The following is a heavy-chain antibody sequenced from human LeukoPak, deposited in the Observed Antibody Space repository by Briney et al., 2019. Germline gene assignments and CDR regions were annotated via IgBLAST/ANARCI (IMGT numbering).Heavy chain of an antibody. V-gene: IGHV4-39*01. J-gene: IGHJ5*02. CDR3: ARHYGP. CDR1: GGSVNSAGYF. Sequence: NSSETLSLTCTVSGGSVNSAGYFWNWIRQRPGEGLEWIGYLYYDGGTSYSPSLKGRVTISVDTSRNQFSLNLSSVTAADTAVYYCARHYGPWGQGTLVAVSS. D-gene: IGHD4-17*01. CDR2: LYYDGGT.